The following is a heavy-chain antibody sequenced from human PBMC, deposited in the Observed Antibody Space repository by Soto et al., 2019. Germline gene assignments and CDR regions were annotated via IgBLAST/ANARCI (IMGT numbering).Heavy chain of an antibody. D-gene: IGHD5-18*01. V-gene: IGHV1-69*06. CDR3: ARDLPHDVDTAMVTALNAFDI. CDR2: IIPIFGTA. CDR1: GGTFSSYA. J-gene: IGHJ3*02. Sequence: QVQLVQSGAEVKKPGSSVKVSCKASGGTFSSYAISWVRQAPGQGLEWMGGIIPIFGTANYAQKFQGRVTITADKSTSTAYMELSSLRSEDTAVYYCARDLPHDVDTAMVTALNAFDIRGQGTMVTVSS.